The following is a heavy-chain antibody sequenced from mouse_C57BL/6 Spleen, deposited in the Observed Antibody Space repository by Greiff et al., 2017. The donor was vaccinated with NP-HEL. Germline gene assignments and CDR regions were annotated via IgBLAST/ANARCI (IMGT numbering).Heavy chain of an antibody. CDR3: TTEVYGNYYRYFDY. J-gene: IGHJ2*01. D-gene: IGHD2-1*01. V-gene: IGHV14-4*01. CDR1: GFNIKDDY. Sequence: VQLQQSGAELVRPGASVKLSCTASGFNIKDDYMHWVKQRPEQGLEWIGWIDPDNGDTEYASKFQGKATITADTSSNTAYLQLSSLTSEDTAVYYCTTEVYGNYYRYFDYWGQGTTLTVSS. CDR2: IDPDNGDT.